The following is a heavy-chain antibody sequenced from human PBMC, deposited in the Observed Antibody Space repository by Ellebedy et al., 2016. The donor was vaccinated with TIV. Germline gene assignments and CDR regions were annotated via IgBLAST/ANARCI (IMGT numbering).Heavy chain of an antibody. V-gene: IGHV4-31*03. CDR3: ARGAGGDGGYDGCYFDL. J-gene: IGHJ4*02. CDR1: GISISSDDYY. CDR2: VHKRGST. Sequence: MPSETLSLTCTVSGISISSDDYYWTWIRQHPGKGLEWIGYVHKRGSTYSNPSLTSRMTISIDTSKNQFSLRMHSVTAADAAVYYCARGAGGDGGYDGCYFDLWGQGTLVTVSS. D-gene: IGHD5-12*01.